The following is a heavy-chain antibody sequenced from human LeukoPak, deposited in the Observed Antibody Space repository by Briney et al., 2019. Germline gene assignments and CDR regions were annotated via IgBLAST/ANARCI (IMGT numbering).Heavy chain of an antibody. J-gene: IGHJ4*02. CDR3: AKRDYSDTSTYSPLFDS. V-gene: IGHV3-23*01. Sequence: GGSLRLSCAASGFTFSNYAMSRVRQAPGKGLEWVSGISGSGGNTLHADSVKGRFTISRDNSKSTLFLQMSSLRAEDTAVYYCAKRDYSDTSTYSPLFDSWGQGTLVTVSS. CDR1: GFTFSNYA. D-gene: IGHD3-22*01. CDR2: ISGSGGNT.